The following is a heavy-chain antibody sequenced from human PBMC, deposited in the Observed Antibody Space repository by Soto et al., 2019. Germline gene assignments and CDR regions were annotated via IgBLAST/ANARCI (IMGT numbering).Heavy chain of an antibody. CDR3: AKTGEQWLVHWFDP. D-gene: IGHD6-19*01. V-gene: IGHV3-23*01. Sequence: HPVGSLRLSCAASGFTFSSYAMSWVRQAPGKGLEWVSAISGSGGSTYYADSVKGRFTISRDNSKNTLYLQMNSLRAEDTAVYYCAKTGEQWLVHWFDPWGQGTLVTVSS. CDR1: GFTFSSYA. CDR2: ISGSGGST. J-gene: IGHJ5*02.